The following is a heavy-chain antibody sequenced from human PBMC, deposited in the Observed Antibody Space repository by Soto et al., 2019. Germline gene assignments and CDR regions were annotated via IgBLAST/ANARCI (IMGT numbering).Heavy chain of an antibody. Sequence: SQTLSLPCVISGYSVSTNSATWNLIRQSPSRGLEWLGRTYLRSKWYNEYAVSVKSRIAIRPDTSKNLFSLQLSSVTPEDTAVYFCARAAVAFDAFDLWGQGTVVTVSS. CDR3: ARAAVAFDAFDL. CDR2: TYLRSKWYN. V-gene: IGHV6-1*01. D-gene: IGHD2-15*01. CDR1: GYSVSTNSAT. J-gene: IGHJ3*01.